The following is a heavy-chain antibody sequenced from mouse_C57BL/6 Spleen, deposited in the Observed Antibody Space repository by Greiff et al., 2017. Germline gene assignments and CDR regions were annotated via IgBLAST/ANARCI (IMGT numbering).Heavy chain of an antibody. D-gene: IGHD2-3*01. CDR3: ARDPYDGYLSYGYFDV. Sequence: EVKLVESGPGLVKPSQSLSLTCSVTGYSITSGYYWNWIRQFPGNKLEWMGYISYDGSNNYNPSLKNRISITRDTSKNQFFLKLNSVTTEDTATYYCARDPYDGYLSYGYFDVWGTGTTVTVSS. CDR2: ISYDGSN. J-gene: IGHJ1*03. CDR1: GYSITSGYY. V-gene: IGHV3-6*01.